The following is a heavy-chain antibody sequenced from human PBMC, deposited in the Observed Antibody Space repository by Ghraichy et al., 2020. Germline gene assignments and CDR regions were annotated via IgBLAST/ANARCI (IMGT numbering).Heavy chain of an antibody. V-gene: IGHV4-59*01. CDR3: ARGVDIVATTFDY. J-gene: IGHJ4*02. CDR1: GGSISSYY. CDR2: IYYSGST. Sequence: SETLSLTCTVSGGSISSYYWSWIRQPPGKGLEWIGYIYYSGSTNYNPSLKSRVTISVDTSKNQFSLKLSSVTAAVTAVYYCARGVDIVATTFDYWGQGTLVTVSS. D-gene: IGHD5-12*01.